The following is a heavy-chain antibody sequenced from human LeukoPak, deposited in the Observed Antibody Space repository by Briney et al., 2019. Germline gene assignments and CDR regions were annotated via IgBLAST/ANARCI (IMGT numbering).Heavy chain of an antibody. V-gene: IGHV4-39*01. CDR1: GDSVSSSPYY. CDR3: ARLLPDDYGDARTFGIFDY. CDR2: IYYIGST. J-gene: IGHJ4*02. D-gene: IGHD4-17*01. Sequence: SETLSLTCTVSGDSVSSSPYYWGWVRQPPGKGLEWIGSIYYIGSTHYNPSLKSRVTISVDTSKNQFSLKLSSVTAADTAVYYCARLLPDDYGDARTFGIFDYWGQGTLVTVSS.